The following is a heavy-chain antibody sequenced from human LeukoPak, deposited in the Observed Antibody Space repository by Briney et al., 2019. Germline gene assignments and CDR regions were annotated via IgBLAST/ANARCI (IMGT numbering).Heavy chain of an antibody. CDR3: ASCSPFGYYFDY. J-gene: IGHJ4*02. V-gene: IGHV3-23*01. CDR2: ISGSGGST. Sequence: GGSLRLSCAVSGFTFSSYAMSWGRPAPGKGLEWVSAISGSGGSTYYADSVKGRFTISRDNSKNTPYLQMNSLRAEDTAVYYCASCSPFGYYFDYWGQGTLVTVSS. CDR1: GFTFSSYA. D-gene: IGHD3-16*01.